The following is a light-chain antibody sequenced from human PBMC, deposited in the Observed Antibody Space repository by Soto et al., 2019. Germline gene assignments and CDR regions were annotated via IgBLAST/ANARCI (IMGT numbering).Light chain of an antibody. CDR1: NSNLGAGYD. J-gene: IGLJ1*01. V-gene: IGLV1-40*01. CDR3: AAWDDSLNGYV. CDR2: GNR. Sequence: QSVLTQPPSVSGAPGQGVTISCTGNNSNLGAGYDVHWYQQLPGAAPKLVIFGNRNRPSGVPDRFSGSKSGTSASLAISGLQSEDEADYYCAAWDDSLNGYVFGTGTKLTVL.